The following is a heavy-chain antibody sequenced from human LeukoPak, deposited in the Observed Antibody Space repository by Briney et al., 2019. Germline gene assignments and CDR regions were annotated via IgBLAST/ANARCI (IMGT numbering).Heavy chain of an antibody. Sequence: GGSLRLSRAPSLFTLSSYLMSWVRQAPRRGLEWVANIKQDGSEKHYVDSVKGRSTISRDNAKNSLYLQINSLRAEDTGVYYCARELLSRMATGVGFDYWGQGALVTVSS. D-gene: IGHD5-24*01. CDR3: ARELLSRMATGVGFDY. CDR1: LFTLSSYL. V-gene: IGHV3-7*01. J-gene: IGHJ4*02. CDR2: IKQDGSEK.